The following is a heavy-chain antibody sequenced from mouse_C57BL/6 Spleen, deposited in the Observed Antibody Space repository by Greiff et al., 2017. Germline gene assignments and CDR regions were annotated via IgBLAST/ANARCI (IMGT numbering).Heavy chain of an antibody. CDR1: GYTFTSYW. J-gene: IGHJ4*01. CDR2: IHPNSGST. Sequence: QVQLQQPGAELVKPGASVKLSCKASGYTFTSYWMHWVKQRPGQGLEWTGMIHPNSGSTNYNEKFKSKATLTVVKSSSTAYMQLSSLTSEDSAVYYCAISTYSNYAMDYWGQGTSVTVSS. CDR3: AISTYSNYAMDY. V-gene: IGHV1-64*01. D-gene: IGHD2-5*01.